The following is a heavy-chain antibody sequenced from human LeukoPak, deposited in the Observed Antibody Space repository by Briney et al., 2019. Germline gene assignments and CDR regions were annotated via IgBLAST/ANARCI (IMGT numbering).Heavy chain of an antibody. Sequence: SETLSLTCTVSGGSISSYYWSWIRQPPGKGLEWIGYIYYSGSTYYNPSLKSRVTISVDTSKNQFSLNLSSVTAADTAVYYCARHGYTIFGVARYYYYYMDVWGKGTTVTVSS. CDR3: ARHGYTIFGVARYYYYYMDV. D-gene: IGHD3-3*01. V-gene: IGHV4-59*08. J-gene: IGHJ6*03. CDR2: IYYSGST. CDR1: GGSISSYY.